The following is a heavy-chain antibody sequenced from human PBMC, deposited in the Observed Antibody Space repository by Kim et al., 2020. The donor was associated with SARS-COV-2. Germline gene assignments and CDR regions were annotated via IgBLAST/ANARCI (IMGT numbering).Heavy chain of an antibody. Sequence: GASLKISCKGSGYSFTSYWISWVRQMPGKGLEWMGRIDPSDSYTNYSPSFQGHVTISADKSISTAYLQWSSLKASDTAMYYCARLDVVVVAATRLGGMDVWGQGTTVTVSS. J-gene: IGHJ6*02. D-gene: IGHD2-15*01. CDR3: ARLDVVVVAATRLGGMDV. V-gene: IGHV5-10-1*01. CDR1: GYSFTSYW. CDR2: IDPSDSYT.